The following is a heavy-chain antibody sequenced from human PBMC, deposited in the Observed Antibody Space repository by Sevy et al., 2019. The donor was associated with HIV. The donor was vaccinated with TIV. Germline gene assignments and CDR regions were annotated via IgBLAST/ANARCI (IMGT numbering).Heavy chain of an antibody. CDR1: GFTFSSYA. V-gene: IGHV3-23*01. CDR2: ISGSGGST. Sequence: GGSLRLSCAASGFTFSSYAMCWVRQAPGKGLEWVSAISGSGGSTYYADSVKGRFTISRDNSKNTLYLQMNSLRAEDTAVYYCAKVMRVGPMVRGWYEFDYWGQGTLVTVSS. J-gene: IGHJ4*02. CDR3: AKVMRVGPMVRGWYEFDY. D-gene: IGHD3-10*01.